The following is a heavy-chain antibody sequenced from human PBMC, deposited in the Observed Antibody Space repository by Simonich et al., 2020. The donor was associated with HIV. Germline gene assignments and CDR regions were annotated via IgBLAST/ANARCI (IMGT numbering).Heavy chain of an antibody. V-gene: IGHV1-69*13. CDR2: IIPSFGTA. CDR3: ARDRRSMTTVAYSWYFDL. J-gene: IGHJ2*01. Sequence: QVQLVQSGAEVRKPGSSVKVSCKASGGTFSSYAISWVRQAPGQGLEWMGGIIPSFGTATDYAQKFQGRGTITADKSTSIAYMELTSLRSEDTAVYYCARDRRSMTTVAYSWYFDLWGRGTLVTVSS. D-gene: IGHD4-17*01. CDR1: GGTFSSYA.